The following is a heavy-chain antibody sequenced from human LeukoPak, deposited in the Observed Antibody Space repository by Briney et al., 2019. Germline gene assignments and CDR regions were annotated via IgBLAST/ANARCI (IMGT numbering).Heavy chain of an antibody. V-gene: IGHV1-8*01. Sequence: VSVKVSCKTSGYTFTSYDINWVRQATGQGLEWMGWMNPNSGNTGYAQKFQGRVTMTRDTSMSTAYMELSSLRSEDTAVYYCARLTKSSAYYKYHFDYWGQGTLVTVSS. CDR2: MNPNSGNT. CDR1: GYTFTSYD. CDR3: ARLTKSSAYYKYHFDY. J-gene: IGHJ4*02. D-gene: IGHD3-22*01.